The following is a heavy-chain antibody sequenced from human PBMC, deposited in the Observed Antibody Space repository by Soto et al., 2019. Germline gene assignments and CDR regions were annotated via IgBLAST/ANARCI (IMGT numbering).Heavy chain of an antibody. V-gene: IGHV3-23*01. CDR3: AKATMVRGVIMGGAFDY. D-gene: IGHD3-10*01. CDR2: ISGSGVST. J-gene: IGHJ4*02. Sequence: EVQLLESGGGLVQPGGSLRLSCAASGLTFSSYAMSWFRQAPGMGLEWVSAISGSGVSTYYADSVKGRFTISRDNSKNTLYLQMNSLRAEDTAVYYCAKATMVRGVIMGGAFDYWGQGTLVTVSS. CDR1: GLTFSSYA.